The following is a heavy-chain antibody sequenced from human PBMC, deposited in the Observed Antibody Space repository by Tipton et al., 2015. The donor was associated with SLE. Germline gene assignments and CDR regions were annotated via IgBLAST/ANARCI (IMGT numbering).Heavy chain of an antibody. Sequence: QLVQSGAEVKKPGESLKISCKASGYDFTRYWIGWVRQIPGKGLEWMGIIYPGDSDTRYSPSFQGQVTISADKSITTAYMQWSSLKASDTAMYYCASPPQLTGDGTVFDIWGQGTMVTVSS. CDR2: IYPGDSDT. CDR3: ASPPQLTGDGTVFDI. D-gene: IGHD3-9*01. CDR1: GYDFTRYW. J-gene: IGHJ3*02. V-gene: IGHV5-51*03.